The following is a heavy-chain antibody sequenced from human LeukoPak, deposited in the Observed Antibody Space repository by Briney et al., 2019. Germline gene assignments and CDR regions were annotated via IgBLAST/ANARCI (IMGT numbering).Heavy chain of an antibody. CDR1: GLSLSTSGVG. J-gene: IGHJ4*02. Sequence: ESGPTLVKPTQTLTLTCTFSGLSLSTSGVGVGWIRQPPGKALEWLSLIYWNDDKRYSPSLKSRLTITKDTSKNQVVLTMTNMDPGDTATYYCVHCDYYGSGSFYFPFDYWGQGTLVTVSS. CDR2: IYWNDDK. CDR3: VHCDYYGSGSFYFPFDY. D-gene: IGHD3-10*01. V-gene: IGHV2-5*01.